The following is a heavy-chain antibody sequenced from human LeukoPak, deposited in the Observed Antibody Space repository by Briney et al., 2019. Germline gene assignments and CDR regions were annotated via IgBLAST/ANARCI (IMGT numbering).Heavy chain of an antibody. D-gene: IGHD3-22*01. CDR1: GFTFDDYA. CDR3: AKGGYYDSSGYNY. V-gene: IGHV3-9*01. J-gene: IGHJ4*02. Sequence: GGSLRLSCAASGFTFDDYAMHWVRQGPGKGLEWVSGISWNSGSIGYADSVKGRFTISRDNAKNSLYLQMNSLRAEDTALYYCAKGGYYDSSGYNYWGQGTLVTVSS. CDR2: ISWNSGSI.